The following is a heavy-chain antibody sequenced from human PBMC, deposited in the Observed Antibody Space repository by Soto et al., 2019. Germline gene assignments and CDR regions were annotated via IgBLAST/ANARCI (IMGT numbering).Heavy chain of an antibody. J-gene: IGHJ3*02. D-gene: IGHD7-27*01. Sequence: PGGSLRLSCAASGFIFSTYSMNWVRQAPGKGLEWVSHISGSSSTIYYADSVRGRLTISRDNAKNSLYLQMNSLRAEDTAVYYCARWGSFDIWGQGTMVTVS. CDR2: ISGSSSTI. V-gene: IGHV3-48*01. CDR3: ARWGSFDI. CDR1: GFIFSTYS.